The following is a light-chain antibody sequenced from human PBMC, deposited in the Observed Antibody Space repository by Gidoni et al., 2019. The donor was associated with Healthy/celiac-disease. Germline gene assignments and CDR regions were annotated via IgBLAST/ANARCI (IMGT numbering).Light chain of an antibody. J-gene: IGKJ1*01. V-gene: IGKV1-5*03. CDR2: KAS. CDR1: QSISSW. Sequence: DIQMTQSPSTLSASVGDRVTIPCRASQSISSWLAWYQQKPGKAPKLLIYKASSLESGVPSRFSGSGSGTEFTLTISSLQPDDFATYYCQQYNSYSWTFGQGTKVGIK. CDR3: QQYNSYSWT.